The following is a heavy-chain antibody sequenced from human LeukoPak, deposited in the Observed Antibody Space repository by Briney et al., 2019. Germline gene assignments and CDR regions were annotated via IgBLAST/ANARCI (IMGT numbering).Heavy chain of an antibody. CDR2: INYSGST. V-gene: IGHV4-59*08. Sequence: SETLSHTCTVSGDSISRDYWNWIRQPPGKGLEWIGYINYSGSTNYNPSLKSRVAISKDTSKNQFSLNLSTVTAADTAVYYCATAVKGFWCGPIDYWGQGTLVTVSS. CDR3: ATAVKGFWCGPIDY. CDR1: GDSISRDY. J-gene: IGHJ4*02. D-gene: IGHD3-3*01.